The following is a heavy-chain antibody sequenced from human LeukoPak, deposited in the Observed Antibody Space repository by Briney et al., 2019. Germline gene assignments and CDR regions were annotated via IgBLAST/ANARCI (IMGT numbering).Heavy chain of an antibody. CDR1: GFTVSSSY. Sequence: GGSLRLSCAASGFTVSSSYMNWVRQAPGKGLEWVALITYDGYYKYYSDSVKGRFTISSDTSKNTLSLQMNSLRAEDTAVYYCARDLSPVVRASPMGYWGQGTLVTVSS. CDR3: ARDLSPVVRASPMGY. D-gene: IGHD3-10*01. J-gene: IGHJ4*02. V-gene: IGHV3-30*03. CDR2: ITYDGYYK.